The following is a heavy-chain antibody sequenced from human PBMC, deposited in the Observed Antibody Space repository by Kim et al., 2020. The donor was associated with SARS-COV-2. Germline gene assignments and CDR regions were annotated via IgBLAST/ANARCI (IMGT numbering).Heavy chain of an antibody. CDR2: VNPYSGNT. CDR3: ATGPSGWYDY. CDR1: GYTFTSYD. V-gene: IGHV1-8*01. Sequence: ASVKVSCRASGYTFTSYDINWVRRATGQGLEWMGWVNPYSGNTGYAQKFQGRIMMTRNTAMNTAYMELSSLRSEDTAVYYCATGPSGWYDYWGQGTLVTVPS. J-gene: IGHJ4*02. D-gene: IGHD6-19*01.